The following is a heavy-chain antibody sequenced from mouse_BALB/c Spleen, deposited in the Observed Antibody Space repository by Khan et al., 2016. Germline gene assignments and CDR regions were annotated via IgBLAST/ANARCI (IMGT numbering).Heavy chain of an antibody. CDR3: ARRDDGGGAMDY. J-gene: IGHJ4*01. D-gene: IGHD2-3*01. CDR1: GFSLTTYG. Sequence: QVQLKESGPGLVAPSQSLSITCTISGFSLTTYGVHWVRQPPGKGLEWLGVIWSDGSTTYNSALKSRLSISKDNSKSQVFLKMNSLQTDDTAIYYCARRDDGGGAMDYWGQGTSVTVSS. CDR2: IWSDGST. V-gene: IGHV2-6-1*01.